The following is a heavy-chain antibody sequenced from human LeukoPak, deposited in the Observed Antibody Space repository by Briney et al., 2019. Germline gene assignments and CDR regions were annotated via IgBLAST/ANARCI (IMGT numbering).Heavy chain of an antibody. CDR1: GFSLSTSGVG. Sequence: SGPSLVKPTQTLTLTCTFSGFSLSTSGVGVGWIRQPPERALEWLALIYWDDDKRYSPSLKSRVTITKDTSKNQVVLTMTNMDPVDTATYYCAHVLWFGEGYYFDYWGQGTLVTVSS. CDR2: IYWDDDK. D-gene: IGHD3-10*01. CDR3: AHVLWFGEGYYFDY. J-gene: IGHJ4*02. V-gene: IGHV2-5*02.